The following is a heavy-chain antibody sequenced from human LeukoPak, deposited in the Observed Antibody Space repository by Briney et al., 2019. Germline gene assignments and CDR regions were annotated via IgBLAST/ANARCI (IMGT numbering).Heavy chain of an antibody. D-gene: IGHD3-16*01. Sequence: GGSLRLSCAASGFTFSSYSMNWVRQAPGKGLEWVSSISSSSSYIYYADSVKGRFTISRDNAKNSLYLQMNSRRAEDTAVYYCASWITHLFDYWGQGTLVTVSS. CDR3: ASWITHLFDY. CDR1: GFTFSSYS. V-gene: IGHV3-21*01. J-gene: IGHJ4*02. CDR2: ISSSSSYI.